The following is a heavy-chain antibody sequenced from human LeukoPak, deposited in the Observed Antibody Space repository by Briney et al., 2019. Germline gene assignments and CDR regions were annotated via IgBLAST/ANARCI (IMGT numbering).Heavy chain of an antibody. J-gene: IGHJ4*02. CDR3: TRETSSRYFGY. CDR2: MNPNSGRT. CDR1: GYTLTSYD. V-gene: IGHV1-8*01. Sequence: ASVKVSCKASGYTLTSYDINWVRQATGQGLEWMGWMNPNSGRTGYAQNFQGRITITRNTSISTAYMELSSLRSEDTAVYYCTRETSSRYFGYWGQGTLVTVSS.